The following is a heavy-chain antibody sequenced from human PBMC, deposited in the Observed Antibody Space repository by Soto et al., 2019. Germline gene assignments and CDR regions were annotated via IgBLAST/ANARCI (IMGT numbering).Heavy chain of an antibody. V-gene: IGHV3-9*01. CDR3: AKGSVGATEFGLPDY. Sequence: PGGSLRLSCAASGFTFDDYAMHWVRQAPGKGLEWVSGISWNSGSIGYADSVKGRFTISRDNAKNSLYLQMNSLRAEDTALYYCAKGSVGATEFGLPDYWGQGTLVTVSS. J-gene: IGHJ4*02. CDR1: GFTFDDYA. D-gene: IGHD1-26*01. CDR2: ISWNSGSI.